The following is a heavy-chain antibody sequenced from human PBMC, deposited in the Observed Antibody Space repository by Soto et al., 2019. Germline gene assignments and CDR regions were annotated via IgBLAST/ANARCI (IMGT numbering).Heavy chain of an antibody. CDR2: INHSGST. Sequence: QVQLQQWGAGLLKPSETLSLTCAVYGGSFSGYYWSWIRQPPGKGLEWIGEINHSGSTNYNPSLKSRVTISVDTSKNQFSLKLSSVTAADTAVYYCARQPFAVGGWFDPWGQGTLVTVSS. D-gene: IGHD3-16*01. J-gene: IGHJ5*02. V-gene: IGHV4-34*01. CDR3: ARQPFAVGGWFDP. CDR1: GGSFSGYY.